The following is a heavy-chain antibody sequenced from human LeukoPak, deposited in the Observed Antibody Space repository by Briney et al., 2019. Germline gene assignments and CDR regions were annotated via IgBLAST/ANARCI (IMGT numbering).Heavy chain of an antibody. CDR1: GFTFSSYG. Sequence: GGSLRLSCAASGFTFSSYGMHWVRQAPGKGLEWVAVIWYDGSNKYYADSVKGRFTISRDNSKDTLYLQMSSLRAEDTAVYYCARGSRDDAFDIWGQGTMVTVSS. CDR2: IWYDGSNK. V-gene: IGHV3-33*01. CDR3: ARGSRDDAFDI. J-gene: IGHJ3*02.